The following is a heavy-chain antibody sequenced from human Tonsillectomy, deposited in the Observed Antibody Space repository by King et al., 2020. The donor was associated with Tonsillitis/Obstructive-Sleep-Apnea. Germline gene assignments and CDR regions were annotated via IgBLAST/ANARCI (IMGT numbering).Heavy chain of an antibody. CDR3: AKDIGDGYNNFDY. J-gene: IGHJ4*02. Sequence: VQLVESGGDLVQPGRSLRLSCAASGFTFDDYAMHWVRQSPGKGLEWVSGISWNSYSIGYADSVKGRITVSRDNAKNSLYLQMNSLRAEDTALYYCAKDIGDGYNNFDYWGQGTLVTVSS. V-gene: IGHV3-9*01. CDR1: GFTFDDYA. CDR2: ISWNSYSI. D-gene: IGHD5-24*01.